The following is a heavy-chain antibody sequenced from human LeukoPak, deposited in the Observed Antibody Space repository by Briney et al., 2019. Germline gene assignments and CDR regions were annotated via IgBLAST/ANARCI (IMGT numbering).Heavy chain of an antibody. CDR3: ARRAGAYSHPYDY. CDR1: GFTFSSYE. D-gene: IGHD4/OR15-4a*01. CDR2: ISSSGSTI. J-gene: IGHJ4*02. Sequence: GGALRLSCAASGFTFSSYEMNWVRQAPGEGLEWVSYISSSGSTIYYADSVNGRFTISRDNSKNTLYLQMNSLRAEDTAVYYCARRAGAYSHPYDYWGQGTLVTVSS. V-gene: IGHV3-48*03.